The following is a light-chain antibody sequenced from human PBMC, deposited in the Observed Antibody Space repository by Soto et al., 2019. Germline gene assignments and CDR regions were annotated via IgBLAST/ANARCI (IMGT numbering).Light chain of an antibody. CDR1: QSVFHSSNNRYF. Sequence: DIVMTQSPDSLAVSLGERATINCKSSQSVFHSSNNRYFLAWYQQKPGQSPKLIISWASTRESGVPDRFSGSGSGTDCALTISSLQAEDGAVDFCQHDYNTPWTFGQGTKVEIK. CDR3: QHDYNTPWT. V-gene: IGKV4-1*01. CDR2: WAS. J-gene: IGKJ1*01.